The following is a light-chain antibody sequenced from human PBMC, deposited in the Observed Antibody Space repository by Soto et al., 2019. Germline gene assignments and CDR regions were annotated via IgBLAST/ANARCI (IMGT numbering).Light chain of an antibody. CDR1: QSVGRK. CDR2: GAS. CDR3: QQYSNWPPAWT. V-gene: IGKV3-15*01. Sequence: EIVMTQSPATLSVSPGERVTLSCRASQSVGRKLAWYQQKPGQAPRLLIYGASTRATGISARFSGSGSGTEFTLTISSLQSEDFVVYYCQQYSNWPPAWTFGQGTEVEI. J-gene: IGKJ1*01.